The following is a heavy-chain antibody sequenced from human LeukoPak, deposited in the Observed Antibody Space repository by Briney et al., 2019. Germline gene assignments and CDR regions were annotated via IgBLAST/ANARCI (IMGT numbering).Heavy chain of an antibody. CDR3: ARDRTTGVDY. CDR1: GFTFSCYT. D-gene: IGHD4-17*01. CDR2: ISSTSTFI. J-gene: IGHJ4*02. V-gene: IGHV3-21*01. Sequence: GGSLRLSCAASGFTFSCYTMNWVRHAPGKGLEWVSSISSTSTFIYYADSVKGRFAISRNNAKNSMFLQMNSLRAEDTAVYYCARDRTTGVDYWGQGTLVTVSS.